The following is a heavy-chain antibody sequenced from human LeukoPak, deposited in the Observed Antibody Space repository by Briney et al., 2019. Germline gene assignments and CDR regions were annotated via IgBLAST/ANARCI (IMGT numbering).Heavy chain of an antibody. CDR1: GASVTIGGYF. CDR2: IYHTGTT. J-gene: IGHJ5*02. CDR3: ARAIPLSYSDP. D-gene: IGHD2/OR15-2a*01. Sequence: SETLSLTCTVSGASVTIGGYFWTWLRQPPGKGLEWLGYIYHTGTTYYSPSLKNRVTISVDTSKNQFSLNLTSVAAAATAVYYCARAIPLSYSDPSGQGTQVTVS. V-gene: IGHV4-30-2*01.